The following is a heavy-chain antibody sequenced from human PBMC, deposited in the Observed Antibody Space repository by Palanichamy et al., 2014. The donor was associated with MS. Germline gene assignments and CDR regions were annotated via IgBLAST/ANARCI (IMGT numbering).Heavy chain of an antibody. CDR2: ITSSSDST. D-gene: IGHD3/OR15-3a*01. V-gene: IGHV3-48*02. Sequence: EVQLVESGGGLVXPGGSLRLSCAASGFPFSAYSMNWVRQAPGKGLEWVSYITSSSDSTAHADSVKGRFTISRDNAKDSLYLQMNSLRDEDTAVYFCARDRDWAFDFWGQGALVTVSS. J-gene: IGHJ4*02. CDR1: GFPFSAYS. CDR3: ARDRDWAFDF.